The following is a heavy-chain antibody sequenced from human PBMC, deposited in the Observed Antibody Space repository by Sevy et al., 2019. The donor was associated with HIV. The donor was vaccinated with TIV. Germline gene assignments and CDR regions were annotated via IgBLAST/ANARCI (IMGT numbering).Heavy chain of an antibody. CDR2: ISSSGSTI. J-gene: IGHJ6*02. D-gene: IGHD6-13*01. Sequence: GGSLRLSCAASGFTFSDYYMSWIRQAPGKGLEWVSYISSSGSTIYYADSVKGRFTISRDNAKNSLYLQMNSLRAEDTAVDDCARGGIAAADPTYYYYYGMDVWGQGTTVTVSS. CDR1: GFTFSDYY. CDR3: ARGGIAAADPTYYYYYGMDV. V-gene: IGHV3-11*01.